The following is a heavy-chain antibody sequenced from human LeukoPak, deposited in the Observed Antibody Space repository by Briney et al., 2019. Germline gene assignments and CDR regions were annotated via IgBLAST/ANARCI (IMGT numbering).Heavy chain of an antibody. CDR2: IWYDGSNK. J-gene: IGHJ5*02. V-gene: IGHV3-33*01. CDR1: GFTFSNYG. Sequence: GRSLRLSCAASGFTFSNYGMLWVRQAPGNGLEWVAVIWYDGSNKNYADSVNGRFTISRDNSKNTVYLQMNSLRAEDTAVYYCARDAGNWFDPLGQGNMVTVSS. CDR3: ARDAGNWFDP.